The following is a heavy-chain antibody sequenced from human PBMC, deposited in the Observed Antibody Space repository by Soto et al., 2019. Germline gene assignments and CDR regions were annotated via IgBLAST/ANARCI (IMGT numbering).Heavy chain of an antibody. CDR2: ISGSGGST. CDR3: AKESTVTTDFDY. Sequence: GGSLRLSCAASGFTFSNYAMTWVRQATGKGLEWVSAISGSGGSTYYADSVKGRFTISRDNSKDTLYLQMNSLRAEDTAVYYCAKESTVTTDFDYWGQGTLVTVSS. D-gene: IGHD4-17*01. CDR1: GFTFSNYA. V-gene: IGHV3-23*01. J-gene: IGHJ4*02.